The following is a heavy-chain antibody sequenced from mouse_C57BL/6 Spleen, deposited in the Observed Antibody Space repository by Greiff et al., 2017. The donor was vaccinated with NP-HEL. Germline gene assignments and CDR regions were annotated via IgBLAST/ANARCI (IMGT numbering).Heavy chain of an antibody. CDR3: ARSTMVTTDFDY. Sequence: QVQLKQPGAELVKPGASVKLSCKASGYTFTSYWMHWVKQRPGQGLEWIGMIHPNSGSTNYNEKFKSKATLTVDKSSSTAYMQLSSLTSEDSAVYYCARSTMVTTDFDYWGQGTTLTVSS. D-gene: IGHD2-2*01. CDR1: GYTFTSYW. V-gene: IGHV1-64*01. J-gene: IGHJ2*01. CDR2: IHPNSGST.